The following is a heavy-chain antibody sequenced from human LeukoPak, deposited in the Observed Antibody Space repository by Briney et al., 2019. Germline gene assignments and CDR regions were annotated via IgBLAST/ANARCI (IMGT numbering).Heavy chain of an antibody. V-gene: IGHV3-23*01. CDR3: AKVSIRDYDYGDQTFDY. D-gene: IGHD4-17*01. J-gene: IGHJ4*02. Sequence: PGGSLRLSCGASGFTFSSYGMSWVRQAPGKGLEWVSAISGSGGSTYCADSVKGRFTISRDNSKNMLYLQMNSLRAEDTAVYYCAKVSIRDYDYGDQTFDYWGQGTLVTVSS. CDR2: ISGSGGST. CDR1: GFTFSSYG.